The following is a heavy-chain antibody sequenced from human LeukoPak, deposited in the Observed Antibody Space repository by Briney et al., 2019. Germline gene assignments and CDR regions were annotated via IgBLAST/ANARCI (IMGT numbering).Heavy chain of an antibody. CDR1: GFTFDDYG. CDR3: ARGRSSSSVSVGGRYFDY. Sequence: GGSLRLSCAASGFTFDDYGMSWVRQAPGKGLEWVSGINWNGGSTGYADSVKGRFTISRDNAKNSLYLQMNSLRAEDTALYYCARGRSSSSVSVGGRYFDYWGQGTLVTVSS. J-gene: IGHJ4*02. D-gene: IGHD6-6*01. CDR2: INWNGGST. V-gene: IGHV3-20*04.